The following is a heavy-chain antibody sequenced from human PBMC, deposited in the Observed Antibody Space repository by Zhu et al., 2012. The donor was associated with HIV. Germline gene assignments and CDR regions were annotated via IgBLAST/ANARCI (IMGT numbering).Heavy chain of an antibody. CDR3: AKDQDGSGWTPPSYFDY. CDR1: GFTFSSYA. CDR2: ISGSGGST. D-gene: IGHD6-19*01. V-gene: IGHV3-23*01. Sequence: EVQLLESGGGLVQPGGSLRLSCAASGFTFSSYAMSWVRQAPGKGLEWVSAISGSGGSTYYADSVKGRFTISRDNSKNTLYLQMNSLRAEDTAVYYCAKDQDGSGWTPPSYFDYWAREPWSPSPQ. J-gene: IGHJ4*02.